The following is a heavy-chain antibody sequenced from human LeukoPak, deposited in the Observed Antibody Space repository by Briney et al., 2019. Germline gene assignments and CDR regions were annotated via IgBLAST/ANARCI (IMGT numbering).Heavy chain of an antibody. V-gene: IGHV3-23*01. CDR3: AKLPCPIWGSYRYYGY. CDR1: GFTFSSYA. Sequence: PGGSLRLSCAASGFTFSSYAMSWVRQAPGKGLEWVSAISGSGGSTYYADSVKGRFTISRDNSKNTLYLQMNSLRAEDTAVYYCAKLPCPIWGSYRYYGYWGQGTLVTVSS. J-gene: IGHJ4*02. CDR2: ISGSGGST. D-gene: IGHD3-16*02.